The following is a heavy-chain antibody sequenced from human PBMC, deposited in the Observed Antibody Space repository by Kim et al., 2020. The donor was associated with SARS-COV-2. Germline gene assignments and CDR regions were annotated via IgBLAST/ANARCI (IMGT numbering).Heavy chain of an antibody. CDR3: ARHRDSDYRYGMDV. V-gene: IGHV5-10-1*01. CDR2: IDPSNSYT. D-gene: IGHD3-16*01. CDR1: GYSFTSYW. Sequence: GESLKISCKGSGYSFTSYWISWVRQMPGKGLEWMGRIDPSNSYTKYSPSFQGHVTISADKSTSIAYLQWSSLKASDTAMYYCARHRDSDYRYGMDVWGQGTTVTVSS. J-gene: IGHJ6*02.